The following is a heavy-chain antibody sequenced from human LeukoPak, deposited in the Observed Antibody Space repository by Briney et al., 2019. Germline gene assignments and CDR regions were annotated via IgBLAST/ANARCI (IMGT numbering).Heavy chain of an antibody. J-gene: IGHJ5*02. CDR1: GFTFSSYG. D-gene: IGHD6-13*01. V-gene: IGHV3-33*01. CDR2: IWYDGSNK. Sequence: GGSLRLSCAASGFTFSSYGMHWVRQAPGKGLEWVAVIWYDGSNKYYADSVKGRFTISRDNSKNTLYLQMNSLRAEGTAVYYCARGRIAAAGTSWFDPWGQGTLVTVSS. CDR3: ARGRIAAAGTSWFDP.